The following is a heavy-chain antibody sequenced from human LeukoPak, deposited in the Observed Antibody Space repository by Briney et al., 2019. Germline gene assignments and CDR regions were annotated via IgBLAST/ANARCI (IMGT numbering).Heavy chain of an antibody. J-gene: IGHJ4*02. CDR3: ARHQQGEMATIEMDY. CDR2: IKQDGSEK. Sequence: GGSLRLSCAASGFTFSSYWMSWVRQAPGKGLEWAANIKQDGSEKYYVDSVKGRFTISRDNAKNSLYLQMNSLRAEDTAVYYCARHQQGEMATIEMDYWGQGTLVTVSS. V-gene: IGHV3-7*01. D-gene: IGHD5-24*01. CDR1: GFTFSSYW.